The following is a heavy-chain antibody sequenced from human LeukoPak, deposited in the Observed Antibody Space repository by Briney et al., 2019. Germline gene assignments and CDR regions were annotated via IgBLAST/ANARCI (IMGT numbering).Heavy chain of an antibody. CDR3: TSCRVYYFDY. Sequence: GGSLRLSCTASGFTFGDYAMSWVRQAPGKGLEWVGFIRSKAYGGTTEYAASVKGRFTISRDDSKSIAYLQMSSLNTEDTAVYYCTSCRVYYFDYWGQGTLVTVSS. CDR1: GFTFGDYA. CDR2: IRSKAYGGTT. V-gene: IGHV3-49*04. J-gene: IGHJ4*02.